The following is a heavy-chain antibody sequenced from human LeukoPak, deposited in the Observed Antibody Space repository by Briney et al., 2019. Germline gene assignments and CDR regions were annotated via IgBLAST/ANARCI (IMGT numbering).Heavy chain of an antibody. Sequence: GGSLRLSSAASGFTFSSYAMSWVRQAPGKGLEWVSAISGSGGSTYYADSVKGRFTISRDNSKNTLYLQMNSLRAEDTAVYYCAKDPDYYYYGMDVWGQGTTVTVSS. J-gene: IGHJ6*02. CDR2: ISGSGGST. CDR1: GFTFSSYA. V-gene: IGHV3-23*01. CDR3: AKDPDYYYYGMDV.